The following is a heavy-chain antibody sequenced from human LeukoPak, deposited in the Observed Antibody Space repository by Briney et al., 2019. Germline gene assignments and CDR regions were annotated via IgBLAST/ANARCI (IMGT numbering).Heavy chain of an antibody. D-gene: IGHD3-10*01. CDR3: ARDVPIITLVRGVIITFWYFDL. CDR1: GGSFSGYY. J-gene: IGHJ2*01. V-gene: IGHV4-34*01. CDR2: INHSGST. Sequence: SETLSLTCAVYGGSFSGYYWSWIRQPPGKGLEWIGEINHSGSTNYNPSLKSRVTMSVDTSKNQFSLKLSSVTAADTAVYYCARDVPIITLVRGVIITFWYFDLWGRGTLVTVSS.